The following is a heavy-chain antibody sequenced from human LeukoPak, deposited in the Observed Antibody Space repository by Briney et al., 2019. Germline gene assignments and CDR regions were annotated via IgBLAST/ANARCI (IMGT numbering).Heavy chain of an antibody. J-gene: IGHJ5*02. Sequence: KPGGSLRLSCAASGFTFSSYSMNWVRQAPGKGLEWVSSISSSSSYIYYADSVKGRFTISRDDAKNSLYLQMNSLRAEDTAVYYCARVAIVGAIRGEFDPWGQGTLVTVSS. CDR2: ISSSSSYI. CDR1: GFTFSSYS. CDR3: ARVAIVGAIRGEFDP. V-gene: IGHV3-21*01. D-gene: IGHD1-26*01.